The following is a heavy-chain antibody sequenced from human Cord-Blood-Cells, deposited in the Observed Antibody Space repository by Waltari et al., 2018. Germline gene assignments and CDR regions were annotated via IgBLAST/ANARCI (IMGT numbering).Heavy chain of an antibody. CDR1: GYTLTALS. CDR2: FDPEDSET. V-gene: IGHV1-24*01. J-gene: IGHJ4*02. CDR3: ATEEGYCSGGSCYFDY. D-gene: IGHD2-15*01. Sequence: QVQLVQSGAEVKKPGASVKVSCKVSGYTLTALSMHWVRQAPGKGLEWMGGFDPEDSETIYAQKFRGRVTMTEDTSTDTAYMELSSLRSEDTAVYYCATEEGYCSGGSCYFDYWGQGTLVTVSS.